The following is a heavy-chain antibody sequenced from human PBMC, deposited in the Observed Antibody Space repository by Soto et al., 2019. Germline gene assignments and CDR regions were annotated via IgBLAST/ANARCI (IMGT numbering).Heavy chain of an antibody. CDR1: GYTFTSYG. J-gene: IGHJ6*03. CDR3: ARVWDYYGSGRRLYYYYYMDV. Sequence: QVQLVQSGAEVKKPGASVKVSCKASGYTFTSYGISWVRQAPGQGLEWMGWISAYNGNTNYAHQLQGRVTMTTDTSTSTAYMELRSLRSDDTAVYYCARVWDYYGSGRRLYYYYYMDVWCKGNTVTVAS. CDR2: ISAYNGNT. D-gene: IGHD3-10*01. V-gene: IGHV1-18*01.